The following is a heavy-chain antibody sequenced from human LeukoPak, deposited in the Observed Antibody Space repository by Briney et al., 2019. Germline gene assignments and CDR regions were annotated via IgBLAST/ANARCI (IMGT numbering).Heavy chain of an antibody. CDR1: GFTFDTST. J-gene: IGHJ4*02. Sequence: TGGSLRLSCAASGFTFDTSTMNWVHQAPGKGLEWVSSISSTSSYIYYADSVRGRFTISRDNAKNSLYLQMNSLRAEDTAVYYCARGTYTTSPRNPKYYFDYWGQGTLVTVSS. D-gene: IGHD2/OR15-2a*01. CDR2: ISSTSSYI. V-gene: IGHV3-21*01. CDR3: ARGTYTTSPRNPKYYFDY.